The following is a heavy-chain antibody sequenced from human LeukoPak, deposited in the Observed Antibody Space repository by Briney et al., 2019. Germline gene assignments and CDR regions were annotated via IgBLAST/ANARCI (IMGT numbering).Heavy chain of an antibody. Sequence: PGGSLRLSCAASGFTFTNYWMHWVRQAPGKGLEWVANIKQDGGEKYYLDSVKGRFTVSRDNAKNSLYLQMNSLRAEDTAVYYCARLGARQILDYWGQGTLVTVSS. J-gene: IGHJ4*02. CDR1: GFTFTNYW. CDR2: IKQDGGEK. CDR3: ARLGARQILDY. V-gene: IGHV3-7*01. D-gene: IGHD4-17*01.